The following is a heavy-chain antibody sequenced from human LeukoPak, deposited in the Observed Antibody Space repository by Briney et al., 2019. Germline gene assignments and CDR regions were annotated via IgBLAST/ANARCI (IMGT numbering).Heavy chain of an antibody. CDR2: GGST. D-gene: IGHD1-20*01. CDR1: GFTFSNYA. Sequence: GGSLRLSCAASGFTFSNYAMSWVRQAPGRGLEWVSGGGSTYYADSVKGRFTISRDNSRNTLYLQMNSLRAEDTAVYYCAKAQLTGDNWFDPWGQGTLVTVSS. V-gene: IGHV3-23*01. CDR3: AKAQLTGDNWFDP. J-gene: IGHJ5*02.